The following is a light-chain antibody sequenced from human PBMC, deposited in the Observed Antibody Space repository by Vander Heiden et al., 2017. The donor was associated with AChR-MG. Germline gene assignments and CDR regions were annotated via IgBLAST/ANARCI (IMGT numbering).Light chain of an antibody. V-gene: IGLV1-40*01. CDR2: HNT. Sequence: QSVLTQPPSVSGAPGQRVTISCTGSSSDIGAGYDVHWYHQLPAAATNLLIYHNTNRPAGVPDRFSGSKSGTSASLAISGLQAEDEADYHCQSYDASRGYVFGTGTKVTVL. J-gene: IGLJ1*01. CDR1: SSDIGAGYD. CDR3: QSYDASRGYV.